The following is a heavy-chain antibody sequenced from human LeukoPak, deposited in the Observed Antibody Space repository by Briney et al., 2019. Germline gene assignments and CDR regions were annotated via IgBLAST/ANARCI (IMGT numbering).Heavy chain of an antibody. CDR3: AKSTGDRFDP. CDR1: GFTFSTYA. V-gene: IGHV3-23*01. D-gene: IGHD1-1*01. CDR2: ITVSGSST. Sequence: GGSLRLSCAASGFTFSTYAMTWVRQAPGKGLEWVSTITVSGSSTYYADSVKGRFTISRDNSKNTLYLQMNSLRAEDTAIYYCAKSTGDRFDPWGQGALVTVSS. J-gene: IGHJ5*02.